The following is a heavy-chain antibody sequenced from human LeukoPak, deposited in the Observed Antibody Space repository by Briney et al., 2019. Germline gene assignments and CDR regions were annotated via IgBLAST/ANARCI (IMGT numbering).Heavy chain of an antibody. D-gene: IGHD3-22*01. CDR3: ARSANYFDTSGQDY. V-gene: IGHV3-74*01. CDR2: IRSDGSNT. CDR1: GSNFSSYW. Sequence: GGSLRLSCAASGSNFSSYWMNWVRQGPGKGLVWVSRIRSDGSNTIYADSVKGRFTISRDNAKNTLYLQMNSLRVEDTAVYYCARSANYFDTSGQDYWGQGTLVTVSS. J-gene: IGHJ4*02.